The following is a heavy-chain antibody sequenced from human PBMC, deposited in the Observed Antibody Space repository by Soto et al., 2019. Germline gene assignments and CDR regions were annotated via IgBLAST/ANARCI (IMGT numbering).Heavy chain of an antibody. CDR2: IYPGDSDT. V-gene: IGHV5-51*01. CDR1: GYSFTSYW. D-gene: IGHD1-26*01. J-gene: IGHJ4*02. Sequence: GESLKISCKGSGYSFTSYWIGWVRQMPGKGLEWMGIIYPGDSDTRYSPSFQGQVTISADKSISTAYLQWSSLKASDTAMYYCARPVGATPLSYYFDYWGQGTLVTVSS. CDR3: ARPVGATPLSYYFDY.